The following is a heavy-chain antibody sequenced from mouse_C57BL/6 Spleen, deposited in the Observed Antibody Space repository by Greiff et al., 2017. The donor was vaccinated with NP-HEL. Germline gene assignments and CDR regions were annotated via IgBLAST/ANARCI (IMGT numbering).Heavy chain of an antibody. CDR1: GYTFTDYE. D-gene: IGHD1-1*01. V-gene: IGHV1-15*01. CDR2: IDPETGGT. CDR3: TRPDYGSSYDNYAMDY. J-gene: IGHJ4*01. Sequence: VQLQQSGAELVRPGASVTLSCKASGYTFTDYEMHWVKQTPVHGLEWIGAIDPETGGTAYNQKFKGKAILTADKSSSTAYMELRSLTSYDSAVYYCTRPDYGSSYDNYAMDYWGQGTSVTVSS.